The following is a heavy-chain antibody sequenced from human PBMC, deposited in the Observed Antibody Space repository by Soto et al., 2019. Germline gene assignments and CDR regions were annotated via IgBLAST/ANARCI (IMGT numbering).Heavy chain of an antibody. CDR1: GGSISSGGYY. D-gene: IGHD6-13*01. CDR3: AREVAAALYYFDY. J-gene: IGHJ4*02. Sequence: NPSETPSLTCTVSGGSISSGGYYWSWIRQHPGKGLEWIGYIYYSGSTYYNPSLKSRVTISVDTSKNQFSLKLSSVTAADTAVYYCAREVAAALYYFDYWGQGTLVTVSS. V-gene: IGHV4-31*03. CDR2: IYYSGST.